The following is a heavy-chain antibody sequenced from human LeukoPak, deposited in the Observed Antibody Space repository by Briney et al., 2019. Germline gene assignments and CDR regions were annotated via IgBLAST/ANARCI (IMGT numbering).Heavy chain of an antibody. V-gene: IGHV1-24*01. CDR2: FDLVHGDT. D-gene: IGHD5-18*01. Sequence: ASVKVSCKVSGYRFTVLSRHWVRQAPGKGLEWLGGFDLVHGDTIYAQKFQGRVTMTEDTSTDTSYMELSSLGSEDTAVYFCTAGRAYSLLDFWGQGTLVIVSS. J-gene: IGHJ4*02. CDR3: TAGRAYSLLDF. CDR1: GYRFTVLS.